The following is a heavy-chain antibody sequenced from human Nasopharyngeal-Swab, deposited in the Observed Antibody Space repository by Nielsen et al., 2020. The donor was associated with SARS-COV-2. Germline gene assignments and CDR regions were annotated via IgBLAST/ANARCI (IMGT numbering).Heavy chain of an antibody. CDR3: ARGLTTVTTWGGY. CDR1: GYTFTSYA. Sequence: ASVKVSYKASGYTFTSYAMNWVRQAPGQGLEWMGWINTNTGDPTYAQGFTGRFVFSLDTSVSTAYLQISSLKAEDTAVYYCARGLTTVTTWGGYWGQGTLVTVSS. J-gene: IGHJ4*02. D-gene: IGHD4-17*01. CDR2: INTNTGDP. V-gene: IGHV7-4-1*02.